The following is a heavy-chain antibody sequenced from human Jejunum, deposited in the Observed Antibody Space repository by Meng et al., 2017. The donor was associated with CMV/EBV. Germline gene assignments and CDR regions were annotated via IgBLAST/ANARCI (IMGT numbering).Heavy chain of an antibody. CDR1: AGTISGYH. V-gene: IGHV4-4*07. Sequence: SGPGLVKPSDTLSLPCLFSAGTISGYHWSWIRQPAGKGLEWIGRIYTSGSTHYNPSLKSRLTMSVDLAKNQISLKLSSVTAADTAVYYCARESGSYYWFDPWGQGTLVTVSS. CDR2: IYTSGST. CDR3: ARESGSYYWFDP. D-gene: IGHD1-26*01. J-gene: IGHJ5*02.